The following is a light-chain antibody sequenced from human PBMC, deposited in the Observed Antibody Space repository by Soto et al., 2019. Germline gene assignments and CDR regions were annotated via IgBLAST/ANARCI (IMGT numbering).Light chain of an antibody. CDR2: GAS. CDR1: QSVSSSY. Sequence: EIVLTQSPGTLSLSPGERATLSCRASQSVSSSYLAWYQQKPGQAPRLLIYGASSRATGIPDRFSGSGSGTDFTLTISRLEPEDFAVYYCQQYGSSPSWTLGQGTEVEIK. CDR3: QQYGSSPSWT. J-gene: IGKJ1*01. V-gene: IGKV3-20*01.